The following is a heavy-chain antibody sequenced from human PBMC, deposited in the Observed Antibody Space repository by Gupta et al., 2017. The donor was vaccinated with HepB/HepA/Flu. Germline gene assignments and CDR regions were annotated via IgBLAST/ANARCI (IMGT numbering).Heavy chain of an antibody. V-gene: IGHV4-31*03. CDR1: GGSISRGGYY. D-gene: IGHD1-26*01. J-gene: IGHJ4*02. CDR3: ARGTCYGGSYYAAGRYYRDY. Sequence: VQLQESGPGLVKPSQTLSLTCTVSGGSISRGGYYWSWIRQHPGKGLEWIGYIYYSGRTYYNPSLKSRVTISVDTSKNQFSLKLSSVTAADTAVYYCARGTCYGGSYYAAGRYYRDYWGQGTRVTVSA. CDR2: IYYSGRT.